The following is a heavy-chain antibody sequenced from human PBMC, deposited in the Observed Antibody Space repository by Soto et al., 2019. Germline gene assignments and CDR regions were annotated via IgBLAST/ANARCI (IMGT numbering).Heavy chain of an antibody. Sequence: QVQLVESGGGVVQPGRSLRLSCAASGFTFSSYAMHWVRQVPGKGLEWVTFISYAGNNKYYADSVKGRFTISRDNSKNTLYLQMNSLRAEDTAVYYCAREVAVAATMGGGYVDYWGQGTLVTVSS. V-gene: IGHV3-30-3*01. J-gene: IGHJ4*02. CDR3: AREVAVAATMGGGYVDY. CDR2: ISYAGNNK. CDR1: GFTFSSYA. D-gene: IGHD6-19*01.